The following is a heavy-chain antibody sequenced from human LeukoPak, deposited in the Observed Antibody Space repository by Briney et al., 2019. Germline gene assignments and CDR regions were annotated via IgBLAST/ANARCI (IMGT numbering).Heavy chain of an antibody. V-gene: IGHV3-30-3*01. CDR2: ILYDGANK. Sequence: GGSLRLSCAASGFTFSTYTMHWVRQAPGKGLEWVSVILYDGANKYYADSVKGRFTISRDNSRNTLYLQMNSLRAEDTAVYYCARDFRDYRDYVAYFDSWGQGTLVTVSS. CDR1: GFTFSTYT. D-gene: IGHD4-17*01. CDR3: ARDFRDYRDYVAYFDS. J-gene: IGHJ4*02.